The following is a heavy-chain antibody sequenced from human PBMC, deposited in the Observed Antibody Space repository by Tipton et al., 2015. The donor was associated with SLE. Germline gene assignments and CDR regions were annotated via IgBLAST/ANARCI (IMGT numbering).Heavy chain of an antibody. Sequence: SLRLSCAASGFTFDDYAMHWVRQAPGKGLEWVSGISWNSGSIGYADSVKGRFTISRDNAKNSLYLQMNSLRPEDTALYYCAKDRRGVTIFGVADYWGQGTLFPVSS. D-gene: IGHD3-3*01. CDR2: ISWNSGSI. CDR1: GFTFDDYA. V-gene: IGHV3-9*01. CDR3: AKDRRGVTIFGVADY. J-gene: IGHJ4*02.